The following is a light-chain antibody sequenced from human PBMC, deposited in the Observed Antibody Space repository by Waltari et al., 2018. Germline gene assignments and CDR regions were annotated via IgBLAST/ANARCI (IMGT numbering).Light chain of an antibody. CDR3: QHYVRLPAT. CDR2: GAS. J-gene: IGKJ1*01. CDR1: QSVSRA. V-gene: IGKV3-20*01. Sequence: VLTPSPGSLSSSPGERVTLSCRASQSVSRALAWYQQNPGQAPRLLIFGASNRATGIPDRFSGSGSETDFSLTISRLEPEDFAVYYCQHYVRLPATFGRGTKVEIK.